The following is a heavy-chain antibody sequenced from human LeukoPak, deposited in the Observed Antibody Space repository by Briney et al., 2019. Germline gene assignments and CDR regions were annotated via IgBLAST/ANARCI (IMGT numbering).Heavy chain of an antibody. V-gene: IGHV4-38-2*02. CDR1: GYSISSGYY. D-gene: IGHD3-10*01. J-gene: IGHJ3*02. Sequence: SETLSLTCTVSGYSISSGYYWGWIRQPPGKGLEWIGSIYHSGSTYYNPSLKSRVTISVDTSKNQFSLKLSSVTAADTAVYYCARGGYYYDSRGAFDIWGQGTMVTVSS. CDR2: IYHSGST. CDR3: ARGGYYYDSRGAFDI.